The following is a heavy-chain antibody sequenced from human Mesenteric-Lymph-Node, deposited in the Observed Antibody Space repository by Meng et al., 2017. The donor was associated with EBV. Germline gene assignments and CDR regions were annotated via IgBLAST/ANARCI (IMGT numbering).Heavy chain of an antibody. V-gene: IGHV2-5*02. Sequence: TLKGSGPTLVKPTPTLPLPCTFSGFSLSTRGVLVGWIRQPPGQALEWLALVYWDDDKRYSPSLKSRLSITKNTSKNQVVLTMADMDPVDTGTYYCAGWSARLEYWGPGTLVTVSS. J-gene: IGHJ4*02. D-gene: IGHD3-3*01. CDR1: GFSLSTRGVL. CDR3: AGWSARLEY. CDR2: VYWDDDK.